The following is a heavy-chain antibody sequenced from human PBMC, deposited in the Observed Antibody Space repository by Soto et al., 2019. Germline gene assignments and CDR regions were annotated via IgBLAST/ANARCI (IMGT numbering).Heavy chain of an antibody. CDR2: IKQDGSEK. CDR1: GFTFSSYW. CDR3: AREDSGWCLDP. D-gene: IGHD2-8*02. Sequence: PGGSLRLSCAASGFTFSSYWMSWVRQAPGKGLEWVANIKQDGSEKYYVDSVKGRFTISRDNAKNSLYLQMNSLRAEDTAAYYCAREDSGWCLDPWGQGTLVTVSS. V-gene: IGHV3-7*01. J-gene: IGHJ5*02.